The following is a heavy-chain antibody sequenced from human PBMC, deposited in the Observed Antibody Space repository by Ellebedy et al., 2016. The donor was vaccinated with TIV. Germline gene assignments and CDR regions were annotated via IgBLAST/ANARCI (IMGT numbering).Heavy chain of an antibody. CDR2: IYQDGGVQ. D-gene: IGHD4-17*01. J-gene: IGHJ5*02. CDR3: ARRGSYGDYAVQINSWFDT. CDR1: GSSFRSYW. Sequence: PGGSLRLSCAASGSSFRSYWMSWVRQAPGKGLEWVANIYQDGGVQYYVDSVKGRFTISRDNADNSLFLQMNSLRAEDTAVYYCARRGSYGDYAVQINSWFDTWGRGTLVAVSS. V-gene: IGHV3-7*01.